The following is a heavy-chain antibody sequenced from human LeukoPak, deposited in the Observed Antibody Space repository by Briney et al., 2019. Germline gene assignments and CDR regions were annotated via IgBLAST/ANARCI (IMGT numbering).Heavy chain of an antibody. Sequence: QPGGSLRLSCAASGFTFSSFAMSWVRQAPGKGLEWVSGISGSGGSTNYADSVKGRFTTSRDNSKNTLYLQMNSLRAEDTAVYYCAKAPTNTILNSMDVWGQGTAVTVYS. D-gene: IGHD3-3*01. J-gene: IGHJ6*02. CDR3: AKAPTNTILNSMDV. CDR2: ISGSGGST. V-gene: IGHV3-23*01. CDR1: GFTFSSFA.